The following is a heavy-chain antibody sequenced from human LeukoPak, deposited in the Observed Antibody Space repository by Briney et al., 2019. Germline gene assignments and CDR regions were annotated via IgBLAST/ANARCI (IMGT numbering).Heavy chain of an antibody. CDR2: ISGSGDYT. D-gene: IGHD6-19*01. CDR3: AKDRASGSGSYSYRGFDY. Sequence: GGSLRLSCAASGFTFSNYAMSWVRQAPGRGLEWVSAISGSGDYTNYADSVKGRFTISRDNSKNTLYLQINSLRAEDTAIYYCAKDRASGSGSYSYRGFDYWGQGTLVTVSS. V-gene: IGHV3-23*01. CDR1: GFTFSNYA. J-gene: IGHJ4*02.